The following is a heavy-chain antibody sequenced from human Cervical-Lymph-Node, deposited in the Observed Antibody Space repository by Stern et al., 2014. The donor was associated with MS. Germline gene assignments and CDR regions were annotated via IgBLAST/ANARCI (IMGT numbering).Heavy chain of an antibody. CDR1: GG. D-gene: IGHD3-10*01. CDR2: VIPFVGTS. CDR3: ARGSGDNWFGP. V-gene: IGHV1-69*06. J-gene: IGHJ5*02. Sequence: QVQLQESGAEVKKPGSSVKVSCKSSGGISWVRQAPGQGLEWMGGVIPFVGTSNYAQKFQGRVTITADTSTNTTYLHLSRLTSADTAVYYCARGSGDNWFGPWGQGTLVTVSS.